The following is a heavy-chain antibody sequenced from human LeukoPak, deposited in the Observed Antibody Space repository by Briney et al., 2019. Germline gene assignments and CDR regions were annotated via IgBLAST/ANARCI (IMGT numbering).Heavy chain of an antibody. V-gene: IGHV3-30-3*01. CDR2: ISYDGNNK. CDR3: ARNIYDSSGYYFDH. Sequence: GGSLRLSCAASGFTFSTYALHWVRQAPGKGLEWVAVISYDGNNKYNADSVKGRFTISRDNSKNTLYLQMNSLRAEDTAVYYCARNIYDSSGYYFDHWGQGTLVTVSS. J-gene: IGHJ4*02. D-gene: IGHD3-22*01. CDR1: GFTFSTYA.